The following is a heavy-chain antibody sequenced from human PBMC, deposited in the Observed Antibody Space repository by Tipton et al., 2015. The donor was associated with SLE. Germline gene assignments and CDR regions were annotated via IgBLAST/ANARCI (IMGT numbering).Heavy chain of an antibody. CDR2: ICGSGGST. CDR3: AKDEVVGSGWFDP. D-gene: IGHD2-2*01. J-gene: IGHJ5*02. V-gene: IGHV3-23*01. CDR1: GFTFSSYA. Sequence: SLRLSCAASGFTFSSYAMSWVRQAPGKGLEWVSAICGSGGSTYYADSVKGRFTISRDNSKNTLYLQMNSLRAEDTAVYYCAKDEVVGSGWFDPWGQGTLVTVSS.